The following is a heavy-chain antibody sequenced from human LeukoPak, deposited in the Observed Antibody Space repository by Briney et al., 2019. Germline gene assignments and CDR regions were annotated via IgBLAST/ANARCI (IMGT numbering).Heavy chain of an antibody. CDR2: ISYDGSNK. V-gene: IGHV3-30*18. J-gene: IGHJ6*03. CDR3: AKGLRPGDYYYYMDV. D-gene: IGHD4-17*01. CDR1: GFTFSSYG. Sequence: GGSLRLSCAASGFTFSSYGMHWVRQAPGKGLEWVAVISYDGSNKYYADSVKGRFTISRDNSKNTLYLQMNSLRAEDTAVYYCAKGLRPGDYYYYMDVWGKGTTVTISS.